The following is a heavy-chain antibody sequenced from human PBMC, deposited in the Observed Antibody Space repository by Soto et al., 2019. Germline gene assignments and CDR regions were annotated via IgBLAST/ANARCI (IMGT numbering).Heavy chain of an antibody. V-gene: IGHV3-30*18. D-gene: IGHD3-9*01. CDR3: AKGTGYYDILTGPKGDYSGMDV. CDR1: GFTFSSYG. CDR2: ISYDGSNK. J-gene: IGHJ6*02. Sequence: SLRLSCAASGFTFSSYGMHWVRQAPGKGLEWVAVISYDGSNKYYADSVKGRFTISRDNSKNTLYLQMNSLRAEDTAVYYCAKGTGYYDILTGPKGDYSGMDVWGQGTTVTVSS.